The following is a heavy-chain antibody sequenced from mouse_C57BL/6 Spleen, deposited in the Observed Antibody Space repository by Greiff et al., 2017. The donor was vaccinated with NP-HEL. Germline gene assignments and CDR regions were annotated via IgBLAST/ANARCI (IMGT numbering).Heavy chain of an antibody. J-gene: IGHJ1*03. CDR1: GYTFTSYG. Sequence: VQLQQSGAELARPGASVKLSCKASGYTFTSYGISWVKQRTGQGLEWIGEIYPRSGNTYYNEKVKGKATLTADKSSSTAYMVLRSLTSEDSAVYFCARSDYGNYEGYFDVWGTGTTVTVSS. D-gene: IGHD2-1*01. CDR3: ARSDYGNYEGYFDV. V-gene: IGHV1-81*01. CDR2: IYPRSGNT.